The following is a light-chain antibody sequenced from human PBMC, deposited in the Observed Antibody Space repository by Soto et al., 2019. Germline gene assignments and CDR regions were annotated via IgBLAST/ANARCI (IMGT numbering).Light chain of an antibody. CDR1: SSDVGGYNY. CDR2: EVS. CDR3: SSYTIRSTRDYV. Sequence: QSALTQPAYVSGSPGQSITISCTGTSSDVGGYNYVSWYQQHPGKAPKLMIYEVSNRPSGVYNRFSGSKSGNTASLTISGLQAEDEADYYCSSYTIRSTRDYVFGSGTKLTVL. V-gene: IGLV2-14*01. J-gene: IGLJ1*01.